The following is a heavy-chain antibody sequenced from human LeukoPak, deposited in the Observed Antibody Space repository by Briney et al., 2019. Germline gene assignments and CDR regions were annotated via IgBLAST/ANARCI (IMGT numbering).Heavy chain of an antibody. CDR2: ISWNSGSI. J-gene: IGHJ4*02. CDR3: AKVMEYCGGDCYSGFDY. Sequence: PGRSLRLSCAASGFTFDDYAMRWVRQAPGKGLEWVSGISWNSGSIGYADSVKGRFTISRDNAKNSLYLQMNSLRAEDTALYYCAKVMEYCGGDCYSGFDYWGQGTLVTVSS. CDR1: GFTFDDYA. D-gene: IGHD2-21*02. V-gene: IGHV3-9*01.